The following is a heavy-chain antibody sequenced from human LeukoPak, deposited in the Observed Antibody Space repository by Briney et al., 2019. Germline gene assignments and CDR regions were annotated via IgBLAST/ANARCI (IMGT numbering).Heavy chain of an antibody. CDR2: IRYDGSNK. CDR1: GFTFSSYG. Sequence: PGGSLRLSCAASGFTFSSYGMHWVRQAPGKGLEWVAFIRYDGSNKYYADSVKGRFTISRDNSKNTLYLQMNSLRAEDTAVYYCAKTLPYYYGSGSYFPHWGQGTLVTVSS. J-gene: IGHJ4*02. CDR3: AKTLPYYYGSGSYFPH. V-gene: IGHV3-30*02. D-gene: IGHD3-10*01.